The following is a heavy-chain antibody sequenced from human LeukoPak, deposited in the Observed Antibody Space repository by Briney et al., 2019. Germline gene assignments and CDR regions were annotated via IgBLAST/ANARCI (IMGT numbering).Heavy chain of an antibody. CDR3: ARLDGAADNFDY. Sequence: GASVKVSCKASGYSFTSYDIRWVRQATGQGLEWMGWMNPNSGNTGYAQKFQGRVTMTRTTSISTAYMELSSLGSEDTAVYYCARLDGAADNFDYWGQGTLVTVSS. CDR2: MNPNSGNT. CDR1: GYSFTSYD. J-gene: IGHJ4*02. D-gene: IGHD6-25*01. V-gene: IGHV1-8*01.